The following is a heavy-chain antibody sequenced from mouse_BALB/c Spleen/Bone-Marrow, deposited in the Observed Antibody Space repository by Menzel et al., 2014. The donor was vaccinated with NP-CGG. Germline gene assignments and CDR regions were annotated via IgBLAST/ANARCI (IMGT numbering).Heavy chain of an antibody. D-gene: IGHD2-2*01. Sequence: VQLKQSGGGLVQPKGSLKLSCAASGFTFNTYAMNWVRPAPGKGLEWVARIRSESNSYATYYADSVRDRFTISRDDSQSILYLQMNNLKTEDTAMYYCVGYPFAYWGQGTLVTVSA. CDR2: IRSESNSYAT. V-gene: IGHV10-1*02. J-gene: IGHJ3*01. CDR3: VGYPFAY. CDR1: GFTFNTYA.